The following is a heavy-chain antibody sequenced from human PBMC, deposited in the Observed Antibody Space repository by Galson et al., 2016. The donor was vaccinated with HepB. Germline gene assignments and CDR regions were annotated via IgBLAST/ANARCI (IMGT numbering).Heavy chain of an antibody. J-gene: IGHJ6*02. D-gene: IGHD6-25*01. CDR2: IDPSDSYT. V-gene: IGHV5-10-1*01. CDR1: GYSFTSYW. CDR3: AGSISSAGTPFSYGLDV. Sequence: QSGAEVKKPGESLRISCKASGYSFTSYWITWVRQIPGKGLEWMGRIDPSDSYTQYSPSFQGHVTISADKSIATVYLHWKSLKASDTAIFYCAGSISSAGTPFSYGLDVWGQGTTVTVFS.